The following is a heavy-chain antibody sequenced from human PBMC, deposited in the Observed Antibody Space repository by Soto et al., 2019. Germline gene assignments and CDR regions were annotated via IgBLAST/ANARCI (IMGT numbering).Heavy chain of an antibody. CDR3: AKDWRTTVASPEYFQH. V-gene: IGHV3-23*01. D-gene: IGHD4-17*01. CDR2: ISGSGDIT. CDR1: AFTFSSYA. J-gene: IGHJ1*01. Sequence: HPGGSLRLSCAGSAFTFSSYAMSWVRQAPGKGLEWVSAISGSGDITYYADSVEGRFTISRDNSKDTLYLQMDSLRAEDTAIYYCAKDWRTTVASPEYFQHWGQGTLVTVSS.